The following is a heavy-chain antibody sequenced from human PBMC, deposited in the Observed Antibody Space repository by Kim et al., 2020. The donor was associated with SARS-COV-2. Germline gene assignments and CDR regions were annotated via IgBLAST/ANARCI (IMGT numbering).Heavy chain of an antibody. D-gene: IGHD5-18*01. Sequence: GSLRLSCAASGFTFSSYGMHWVRQAPGKGLEWVAVISYDGSNKYYADSVKGRFTISRDNSKNTLYLQMNSLRAEDTAVYYCAKDEGYSYGSDYWGQGTL. CDR1: GFTFSSYG. CDR2: ISYDGSNK. J-gene: IGHJ4*02. CDR3: AKDEGYSYGSDY. V-gene: IGHV3-30*18.